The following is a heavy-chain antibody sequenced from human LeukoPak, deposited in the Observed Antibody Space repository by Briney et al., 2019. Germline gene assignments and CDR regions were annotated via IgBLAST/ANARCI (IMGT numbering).Heavy chain of an antibody. CDR3: ASFREDFDY. CDR1: GGSISSSSYY. Sequence: PSETLSLTCTVSGGSISSSSYYWGWIRQPPGKGLEWIGSIYYSGSTYYNPSLKSRVTISVDKSKNQFSLKLSSVTAADTAVYYCASFREDFDYWGQGTLVTVSS. V-gene: IGHV4-39*07. J-gene: IGHJ4*02. CDR2: IYYSGST. D-gene: IGHD3-10*01.